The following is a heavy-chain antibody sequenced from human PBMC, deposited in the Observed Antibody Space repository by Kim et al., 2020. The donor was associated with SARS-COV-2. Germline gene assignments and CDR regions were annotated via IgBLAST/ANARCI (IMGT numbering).Heavy chain of an antibody. Sequence: KLQGRVTMTTDTSTSTAYMELRSLRSDDTAVYYCARDIGFGELLSYGMDVWGQGTTVTVSS. V-gene: IGHV1-18*01. J-gene: IGHJ6*02. D-gene: IGHD3-10*01. CDR3: ARDIGFGELLSYGMDV.